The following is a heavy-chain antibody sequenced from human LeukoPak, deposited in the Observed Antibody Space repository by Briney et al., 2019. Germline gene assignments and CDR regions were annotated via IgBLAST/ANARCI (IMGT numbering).Heavy chain of an antibody. J-gene: IGHJ6*04. CDR3: ARERGYCSGTSCYVGDLYYYYGMDV. CDR2: ISAYNGNT. CDR1: GYTFTSYG. Sequence: ASVKVSCKASGYTFTSYGISWVRQAPGQGLEWMGWISAYNGNTNYAQKLQGRVTMTTDTSTSTAYMELRSLRSDDTAVYYCARERGYCSGTSCYVGDLYYYYGMDVWGKGTTVTVSS. D-gene: IGHD2-2*01. V-gene: IGHV1-18*04.